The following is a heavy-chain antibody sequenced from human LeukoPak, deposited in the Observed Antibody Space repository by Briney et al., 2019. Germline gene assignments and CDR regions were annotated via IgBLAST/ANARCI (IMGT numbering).Heavy chain of an antibody. CDR3: ARTYCSGSTCYPNRLDY. D-gene: IGHD2-15*01. CDR1: GGSISGYY. Sequence: SETLSLTSTVSGGSISGYYWSWIRQPPGKGLEWIGYIYYSGSTNYNPSLKSRVTIPVDTSKNQFSLKLSSVTAADTAVYYCARTYCSGSTCYPNRLDYWGPGTLVTVSS. J-gene: IGHJ4*02. V-gene: IGHV4-59*01. CDR2: IYYSGST.